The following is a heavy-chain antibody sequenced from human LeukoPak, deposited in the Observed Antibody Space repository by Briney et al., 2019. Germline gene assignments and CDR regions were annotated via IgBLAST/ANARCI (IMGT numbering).Heavy chain of an antibody. J-gene: IGHJ3*02. CDR2: INTNSGVT. V-gene: IGHV1-2*02. CDR3: ARDLPLPRVEAAQVDAFDI. Sequence: ASVKVSCKASGYTFTGSFMHWVRQAPGQGLEWMGWINTNSGVTNYAQKFQGRVTLTRDTPISTAYMELIRLRSDDTAVYYCARDLPLPRVEAAQVDAFDIWGQGTMVTVSS. D-gene: IGHD6-13*01. CDR1: GYTFTGSF.